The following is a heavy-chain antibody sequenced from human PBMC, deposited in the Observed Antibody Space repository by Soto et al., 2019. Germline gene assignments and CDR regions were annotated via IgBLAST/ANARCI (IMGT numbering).Heavy chain of an antibody. J-gene: IGHJ5*02. V-gene: IGHV3-30*18. Sequence: GGSLRLSCATSGFTFSSYGMHWVRQAPGKGLEWVAVISDSGSNKYYADSVKGRFTISRDNSKNTLYLQMNSLRAEDTAVYYCAKDSTPAYNWFDPWGQGTLVTVSS. CDR3: AKDSTPAYNWFDP. CDR1: GFTFSSYG. D-gene: IGHD2-2*01. CDR2: ISDSGSNK.